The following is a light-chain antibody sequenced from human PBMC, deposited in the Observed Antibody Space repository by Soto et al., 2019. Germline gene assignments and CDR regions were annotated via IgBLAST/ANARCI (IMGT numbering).Light chain of an antibody. J-gene: IGKJ4*01. CDR2: AAS. CDR1: QSISTY. V-gene: IGKV1-39*01. CDR3: QQSYSTLLT. Sequence: DIQMTQSPSSLSASVGDRVTIACRASQSISTYLNWYQQTPGKAPKLLIYAASNLQSGVPSRFSGSGSGREFTLTISSLQPEDFATYYCQQSYSTLLTFGGGTKVEIK.